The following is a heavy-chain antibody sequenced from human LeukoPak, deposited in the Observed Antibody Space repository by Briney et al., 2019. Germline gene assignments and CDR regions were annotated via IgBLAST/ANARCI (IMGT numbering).Heavy chain of an antibody. D-gene: IGHD3-10*01. Sequence: GESLKISCKASGYSFTNYWIGWVRQMPGKGLQWMGITYPSDSDTKYSPSFQGQVTISADKSITTAYLQWRSLKASDTAMYYCARQAITIVRGVPDIFDIWGPGTMVTVSS. CDR1: GYSFTNYW. CDR2: TYPSDSDT. CDR3: ARQAITIVRGVPDIFDI. J-gene: IGHJ3*02. V-gene: IGHV5-51*01.